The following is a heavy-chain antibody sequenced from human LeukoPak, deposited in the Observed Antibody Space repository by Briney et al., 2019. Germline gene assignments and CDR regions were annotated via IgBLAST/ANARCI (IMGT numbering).Heavy chain of an antibody. V-gene: IGHV3-21*01. Sequence: GGSLRLSCAASGFTFSSYSMNWVRQAPGKGLEWVSSISTSSSYIYYADSVKGRFTISRDNAKKSLYLQMNSLRAEDTAVYYCARDQWLSSSDYMDVWGKGTTVTISS. J-gene: IGHJ6*03. D-gene: IGHD6-19*01. CDR1: GFTFSSYS. CDR2: ISTSSSYI. CDR3: ARDQWLSSSDYMDV.